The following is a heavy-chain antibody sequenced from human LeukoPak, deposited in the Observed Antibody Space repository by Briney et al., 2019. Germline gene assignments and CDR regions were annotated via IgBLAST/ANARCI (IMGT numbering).Heavy chain of an antibody. CDR2: ISGGSA. CDR1: GFTFSNYA. V-gene: IGHV3-23*01. CDR3: TRRYYHDSSGSYRNDY. Sequence: GGSLRLSCEASGFTFSNYAMSWVRQAPGKGLEWVSGISGGSAYYADSVMGRFTVSRDNSRNTISRDNSKNTLYLQMNSLKTEDTAVYYCTRRYYHDSSGSYRNDYWGQGTLVTVSS. D-gene: IGHD3-22*01. J-gene: IGHJ4*02.